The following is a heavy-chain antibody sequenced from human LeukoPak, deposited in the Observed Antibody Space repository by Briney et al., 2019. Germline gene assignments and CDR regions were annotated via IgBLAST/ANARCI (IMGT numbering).Heavy chain of an antibody. Sequence: SETLSLTCAVYGGSFSGYYWSWIRQPPGKGLEWIGEINHSRSTNYNPSLKSRVTISVDTSMKQCSLMLSSVTAADTAVYYCARDIGGRFDPWGQGTLVTVSS. D-gene: IGHD3-16*01. CDR2: INHSRST. CDR3: ARDIGGRFDP. J-gene: IGHJ5*02. V-gene: IGHV4-34*01. CDR1: GGSFSGYY.